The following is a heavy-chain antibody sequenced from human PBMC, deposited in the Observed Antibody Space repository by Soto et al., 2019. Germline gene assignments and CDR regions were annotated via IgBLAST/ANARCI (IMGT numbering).Heavy chain of an antibody. Sequence: QVQLVQSGAEVKKPGASVKVSCKASGYTFTSYDINWVRQATGQGLEWMGWMNPNSGNTGYAQKFQGRVTMTRNTSISTAYMELSSLRSEDTAVYYCARGLSHDYGDYYYYYGMDVWGQGTTVTVSS. D-gene: IGHD4-17*01. CDR3: ARGLSHDYGDYYYYYGMDV. CDR1: GYTFTSYD. CDR2: MNPNSGNT. J-gene: IGHJ6*02. V-gene: IGHV1-8*01.